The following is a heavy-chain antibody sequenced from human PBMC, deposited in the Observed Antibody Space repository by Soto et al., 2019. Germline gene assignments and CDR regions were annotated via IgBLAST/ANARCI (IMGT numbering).Heavy chain of an antibody. CDR1: GYTFTSYD. D-gene: IGHD2-2*02. Sequence: ASVKVSCKASGYTFTSYDINWVRQATGQGLEWMGWMNPDSGNTGFAQKFQGRLTMTSNTSMNTAYMELSSLPYEDTAVYLCAKGSWRGYRSDTSCYTINYWGQGTLVTVSS. J-gene: IGHJ4*02. CDR2: MNPDSGNT. V-gene: IGHV1-8*01. CDR3: AKGSWRGYRSDTSCYTINY.